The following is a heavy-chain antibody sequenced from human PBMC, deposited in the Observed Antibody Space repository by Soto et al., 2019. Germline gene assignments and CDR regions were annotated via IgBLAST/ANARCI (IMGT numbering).Heavy chain of an antibody. CDR3: ARSRELDY. Sequence: TLSLTSGVSGGSLSGATYSWNWIRQTPGKGLEWIGYIFHSGTTYYNPSLRRRVTISIYVSKNQFSQSLRSLTAADKAVYYWARSRELDYWSQGTLVTVSS. CDR2: IFHSGTT. V-gene: IGHV4-30-2*01. CDR1: GGSLSGATYS. J-gene: IGHJ4*02.